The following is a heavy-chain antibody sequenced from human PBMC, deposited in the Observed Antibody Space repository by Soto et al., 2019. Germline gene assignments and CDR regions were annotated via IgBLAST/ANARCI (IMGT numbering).Heavy chain of an antibody. J-gene: IGHJ4*02. CDR2: IWCDGSNK. V-gene: IGHV3-33*01. CDR1: GFTFSSYG. Sequence: GGSLRLSCAASGFTFSSYGMHWVRQAPGKGLEWVAVIWCDGSNKYYADSVKGRFTISRDNSKNTLYLQMNSLRAEDTAVYYCARDTGYCSGGSCYTTFFDYWGQGTLVTVSS. D-gene: IGHD2-15*01. CDR3: ARDTGYCSGGSCYTTFFDY.